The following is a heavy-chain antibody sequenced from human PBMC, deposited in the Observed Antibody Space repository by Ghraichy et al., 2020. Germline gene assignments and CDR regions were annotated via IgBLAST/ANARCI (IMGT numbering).Heavy chain of an antibody. CDR1: GGSISSYY. Sequence: SETLSLTCTVSGGSISSYYWSWIRQPPGEGLEWIGYIYYSGSTNYNPSLKSRVTISVDTSKNQLSLKVSSVTAADTAVYYCARVRSSSSVAVDIWGQGTMVTVSS. V-gene: IGHV4-59*01. D-gene: IGHD6-13*01. CDR2: IYYSGST. J-gene: IGHJ3*02. CDR3: ARVRSSSSVAVDI.